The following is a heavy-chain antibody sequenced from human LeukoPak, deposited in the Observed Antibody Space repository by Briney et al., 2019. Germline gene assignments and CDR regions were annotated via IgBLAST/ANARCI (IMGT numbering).Heavy chain of an antibody. CDR2: INTSGST. Sequence: SETLSLTCTVSGGSISSLTYYWGWIRQPAGKGLDWIGRINTSGSTNYNPSLKSRVTISVDTSKNQFSLRLSSVTAADTAVYYCARLGMGAPYYFDHWGQGILVTVSS. J-gene: IGHJ4*02. CDR3: ARLGMGAPYYFDH. CDR1: GGSISSLTYY. D-gene: IGHD1-26*01. V-gene: IGHV4-61*02.